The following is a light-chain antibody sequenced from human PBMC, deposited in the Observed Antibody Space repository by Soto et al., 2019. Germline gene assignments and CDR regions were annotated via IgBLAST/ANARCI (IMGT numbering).Light chain of an antibody. Sequence: QSALTQPAPVSGSPGQSITISCSGSSSDLGAHNIVSWYQQHPGKVPKLILYEVYKRPSGVSNRFSGSKTGTTAYLYISALQAEDEADYYCSSLSTIANYVFVTGTKLTVL. V-gene: IGLV2-14*01. J-gene: IGLJ1*01. CDR1: SSDLGAHNI. CDR2: EVY. CDR3: SSLSTIANYV.